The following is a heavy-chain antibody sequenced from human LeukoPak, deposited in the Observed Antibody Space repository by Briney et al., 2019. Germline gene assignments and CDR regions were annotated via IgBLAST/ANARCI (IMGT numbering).Heavy chain of an antibody. CDR1: GGSFSGYY. J-gene: IGHJ6*02. V-gene: IGHV4-34*01. D-gene: IGHD4-17*01. CDR3: ARSAVTQDYGMDV. Sequence: PSETLSLTCAVYGGSFSGYYWSWIRQPSGKGLEWIGEINHSGSTNYNPSLKSRVTISVDTSKNQFSLKLSSVTAADTAVYYCARSAVTQDYGMDVWGQGTTVTVSS. CDR2: INHSGST.